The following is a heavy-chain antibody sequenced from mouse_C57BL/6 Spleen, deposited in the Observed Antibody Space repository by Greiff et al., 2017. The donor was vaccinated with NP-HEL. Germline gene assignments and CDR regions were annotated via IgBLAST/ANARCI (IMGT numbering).Heavy chain of an antibody. CDR1: GYTFTEYT. Sequence: QVQLQQSGAELVKPGASVKLSCKASGYTFTEYTIHWVKQRSGQGLEWIGWFYPGSGSIKYNEKFKDKATLTADKSSSTVYMELSRLTSEDSAVYFCARHEERYDYDRVYAMDYWGQGTSVTVSS. CDR3: ARHEERYDYDRVYAMDY. CDR2: FYPGSGSI. D-gene: IGHD2-4*01. J-gene: IGHJ4*01. V-gene: IGHV1-62-2*01.